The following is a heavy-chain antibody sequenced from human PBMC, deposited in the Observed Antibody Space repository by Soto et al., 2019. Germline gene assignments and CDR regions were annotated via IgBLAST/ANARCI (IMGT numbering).Heavy chain of an antibody. CDR3: ARDPAAVPRAFDY. D-gene: IGHD6-13*01. CDR1: GGSISSYF. Sequence: SETLSLTCTVSGGSISSYFYIWVRQPPGKGLEWIGSAYYTGTTDYNPSLKSRVTISVDTSKTQFSLNLRSVTAADTAVYYCARDPAAVPRAFDYWGRGTLVTVSS. CDR2: AYYTGTT. V-gene: IGHV4-59*01. J-gene: IGHJ4*02.